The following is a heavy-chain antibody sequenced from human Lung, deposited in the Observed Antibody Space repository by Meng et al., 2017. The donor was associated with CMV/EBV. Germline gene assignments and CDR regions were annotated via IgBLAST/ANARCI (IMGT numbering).Heavy chain of an antibody. J-gene: IGHJ1*01. V-gene: IGHV4-4*02. CDR3: LRRSGGSV. D-gene: IGHD3-10*01. CDR2: IPHRGSS. Sequence: QLRDCGPGRVKPSDTLSLPCSVSGDSITIHNWWAGVRQPAGKGLVWIGEIPHRGSSAYNPALKSRVSMSIDKSKNQFSLKLTSVTAADTAVYHCLRRSGGSVWGQGTLVTVSS. CDR1: GDSITIHNW.